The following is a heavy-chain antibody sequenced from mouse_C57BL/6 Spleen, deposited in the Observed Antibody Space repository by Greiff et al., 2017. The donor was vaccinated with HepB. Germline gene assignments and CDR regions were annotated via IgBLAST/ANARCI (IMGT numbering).Heavy chain of an antibody. V-gene: IGHV1-18*01. CDR3: ARSDGYPSYFDY. CDR2: INPNNGGT. D-gene: IGHD2-3*01. J-gene: IGHJ2*01. CDR1: GYTFTDYN. Sequence: VQLKESGPELVKPGASVKIPCKASGYTFTDYNMDWVKQSHGKSLEWIGDINPNNGGTIYNQKFKGKATLTVDKSSSTAYMELRSLTSEDTAVYYCARSDGYPSYFDYWGQGTTLTVSS.